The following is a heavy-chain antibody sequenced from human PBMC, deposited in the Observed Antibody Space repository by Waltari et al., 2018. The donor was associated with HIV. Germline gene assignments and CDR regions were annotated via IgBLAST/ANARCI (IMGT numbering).Heavy chain of an antibody. CDR1: GFNFSDYY. J-gene: IGHJ4*02. D-gene: IGHD4-17*01. CDR2: ISASGSSI. CDR3: ARGGPDYGEPIDY. V-gene: IGHV3-11*01. Sequence: QVQLVESGGGLVKPGGSLRLSCAASGFNFSDYYIIWVRQAPGEGLEWVSYISASGSSIFYADSVKGRFTISRDNAKNSLFLQMNSLTAEDTAVYYCARGGPDYGEPIDYWGQGTLVTVSS.